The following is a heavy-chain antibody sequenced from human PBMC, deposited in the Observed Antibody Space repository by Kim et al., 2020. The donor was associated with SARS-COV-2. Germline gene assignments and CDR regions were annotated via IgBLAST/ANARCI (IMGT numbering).Heavy chain of an antibody. D-gene: IGHD1-26*01. Sequence: GKSLRLSCEASGFAFSAFGMHWVRQTPGKGLEWVALISFDGKTKRYSDSVKGRFIISRDNSKNTLFLEMNSLRPEDTGLFFCAKDLSYSNDTPGYWGQGTLVTVSS. CDR3: AKDLSYSNDTPGY. CDR1: GFAFSAFG. J-gene: IGHJ4*02. V-gene: IGHV3-30*18. CDR2: ISFDGKTK.